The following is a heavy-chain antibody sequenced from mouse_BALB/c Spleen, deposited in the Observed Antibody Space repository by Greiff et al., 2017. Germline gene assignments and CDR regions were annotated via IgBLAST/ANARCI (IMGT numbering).Heavy chain of an antibody. Sequence: EVHLVESGGGLVKPGGSLKLSCAASGFTFSSYAMSWVRQSPEKRLEWVAEISSGGSYTYYPDNVTGRFTISRDNAKNTRYLEMSSLRSEDTAMYYCARRRNDGYYDYFDYWGQGTTLTVSS. V-gene: IGHV5-9-4*01. J-gene: IGHJ2*01. D-gene: IGHD2-3*01. CDR2: ISSGGSYT. CDR3: ARRRNDGYYDYFDY. CDR1: GFTFSSYA.